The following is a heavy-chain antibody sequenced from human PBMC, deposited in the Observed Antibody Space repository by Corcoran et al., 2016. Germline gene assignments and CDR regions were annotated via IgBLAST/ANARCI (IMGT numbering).Heavy chain of an antibody. CDR2: IPYDGSNK. V-gene: IGHV3-30*18. Sequence: QVQLVESGGGVVQPGRSLRLSCAASGFTFSNYGMHWVRQAPGKGLEWVAVIPYDGSNKYYADSVKGRFTISRDNSKNTLYLQMNSLRAEDTAVYYCAKDRGSGYWRGSDYWGQGTLVTVPS. D-gene: IGHD3-22*01. CDR1: GFTFSNYG. CDR3: AKDRGSGYWRGSDY. J-gene: IGHJ4*02.